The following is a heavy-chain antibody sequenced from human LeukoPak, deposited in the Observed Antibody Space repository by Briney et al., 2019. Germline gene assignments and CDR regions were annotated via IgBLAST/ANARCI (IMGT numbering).Heavy chain of an antibody. CDR2: IWYDGSNK. D-gene: IGHD3-22*01. CDR3: ARNYYDSSGYYYHDY. Sequence: GRSLRLSCAASGFTFSSYGMHWVRQAPGKRLEWVAVIWYDGSNKYYADSVKGRFTISRDNSKNTLYLQMNSLRAEDTAVYYCARNYYDSSGYYYHDYWGQGTLVTVSS. J-gene: IGHJ4*02. CDR1: GFTFSSYG. V-gene: IGHV3-33*01.